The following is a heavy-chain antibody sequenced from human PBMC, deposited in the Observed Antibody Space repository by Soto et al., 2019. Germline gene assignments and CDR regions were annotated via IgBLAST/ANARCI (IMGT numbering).Heavy chain of an antibody. CDR1: GFKFSKYW. CDR3: ARDGLLFSGPYRPSRFDY. J-gene: IGHJ4*02. CDR2: IKHDTSEA. D-gene: IGHD3-16*02. Sequence: PGGSLRLSCAASGFKFSKYWMSWVRQAPGKGLEWVGNIKHDTSEAHYADSVKGRFTITRDNIKNFLFLQMNGLRPDDTASYYCARDGLLFSGPYRPSRFDYWGLGTLVTVSS. V-gene: IGHV3-7*03.